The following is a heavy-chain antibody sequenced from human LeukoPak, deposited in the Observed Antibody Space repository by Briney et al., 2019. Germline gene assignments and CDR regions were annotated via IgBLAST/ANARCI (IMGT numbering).Heavy chain of an antibody. V-gene: IGHV3-7*05. Sequence: GGSLRLSCAASGFTFSSYWMTWVHQAPGKGPEWVANIKQDGSEKYYVDSVKGRFTISRDNAKNSLYLQMNSLRAEDTAIYYCARYCASCHGFDSWGQGTLVTVSS. CDR1: GFTFSSYW. CDR2: IKQDGSEK. CDR3: ARYCASCHGFDS. D-gene: IGHD2-2*01. J-gene: IGHJ4*02.